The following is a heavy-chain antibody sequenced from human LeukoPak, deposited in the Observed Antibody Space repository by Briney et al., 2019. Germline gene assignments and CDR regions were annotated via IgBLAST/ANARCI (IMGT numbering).Heavy chain of an antibody. CDR3: AKDETMVRGVTPGPDY. CDR1: GFTFSSYS. Sequence: GGSLRLSCAASGFTFSSYSMNWVRQAPGKGLEWVAVISYDGSNKYYADSVKGRFTISRDNSKNTLYLQMNSLRAEDTAVYYCAKDETMVRGVTPGPDYWGQGTLVTVSS. J-gene: IGHJ4*02. D-gene: IGHD3-10*01. V-gene: IGHV3-30*18. CDR2: ISYDGSNK.